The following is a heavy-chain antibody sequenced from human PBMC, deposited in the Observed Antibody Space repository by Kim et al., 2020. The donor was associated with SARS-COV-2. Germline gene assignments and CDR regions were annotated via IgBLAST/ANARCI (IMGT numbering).Heavy chain of an antibody. D-gene: IGHD1-7*01. CDR3: AKDHQLHWNYGFDV. J-gene: IGHJ3*01. CDR2: ISGSGVT. Sequence: GGSLRLSCVGSGFTLSDYPMNWVRQAPGKGLEWVSVISGSGVTAYTDSVKGRFTISKDNSKNTLYLQMNSLTAEDTAVYFCAKDHQLHWNYGFDVWGQGTMVTVSS. CDR1: GFTLSDYP. V-gene: IGHV3-23*01.